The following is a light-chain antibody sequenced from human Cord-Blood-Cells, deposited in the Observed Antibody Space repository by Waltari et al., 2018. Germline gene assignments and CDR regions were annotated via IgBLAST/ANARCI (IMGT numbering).Light chain of an antibody. V-gene: IGLV3-1*01. J-gene: IGLJ1*01. CDR3: QAWDSSMFDV. CDR1: KLGDKY. CDR2: QDS. Sequence: SYELTQPPSVSVSPGQTASITCSGDKLGDKYACWYQQKPGQSPVLVIYQDSKRPSGIPGRFSRSNAGNTATLTISGTQAMDEADYYCQAWDSSMFDVFGTGTKVTVL.